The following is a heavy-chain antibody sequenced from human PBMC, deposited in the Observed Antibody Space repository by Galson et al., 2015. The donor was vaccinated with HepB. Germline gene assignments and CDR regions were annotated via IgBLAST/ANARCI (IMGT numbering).Heavy chain of an antibody. D-gene: IGHD2-2*01. Sequence: SLRLSCAASGFTFSNAWMNWVRQAPGKGLEWVGRIKSKTDGGTTDYAAPVKGRFTISRDDSKNTLYLQMNSLKTEDTAVYCCTTVPVVPAAMGYYYYGMDVWGQGTTVTVSS. CDR1: GFTFSNAW. CDR2: IKSKTDGGTT. J-gene: IGHJ6*02. V-gene: IGHV3-15*07. CDR3: TTVPVVPAAMGYYYYGMDV.